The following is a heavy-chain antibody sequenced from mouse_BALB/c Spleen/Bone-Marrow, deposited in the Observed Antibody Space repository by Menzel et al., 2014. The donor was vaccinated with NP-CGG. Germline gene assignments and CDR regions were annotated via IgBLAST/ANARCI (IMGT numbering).Heavy chain of an antibody. D-gene: IGHD1-1*01. CDR1: GYSFSNYW. V-gene: IGHV1-80*01. CDR3: ASRGDYSYAMDY. Sequence: QVQLQQSGAELVRPGSSVKISCKSSGYSFSNYWVNWMKQRPGQGLEWIGQIYPGDGDTNYNGKFEGKATLTADKSSSTAYMQLSSLTPEDSAVYFCASRGDYSYAMDYWGQGTSVTVSS. J-gene: IGHJ4*01. CDR2: IYPGDGDT.